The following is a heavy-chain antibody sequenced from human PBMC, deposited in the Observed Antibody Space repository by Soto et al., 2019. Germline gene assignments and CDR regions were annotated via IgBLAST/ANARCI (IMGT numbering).Heavy chain of an antibody. V-gene: IGHV1-46*01. Sequence: QVQLVQSGAEVKKPGASVKVSCKASGYTFTSHDMHWLRQAPGQGFEWMGIINPSGGHTIYAQKFHDRVTRTRETFSGTLYMELLSLTSEAKAVYFCAREITMIVVADHEAFDIWGQGPMVNVSS. J-gene: IGHJ3*02. CDR2: INPSGGHT. D-gene: IGHD3-22*01. CDR3: AREITMIVVADHEAFDI. CDR1: GYTFTSHD.